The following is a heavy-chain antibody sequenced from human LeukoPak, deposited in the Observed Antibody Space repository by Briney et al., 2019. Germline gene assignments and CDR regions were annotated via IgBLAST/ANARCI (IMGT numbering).Heavy chain of an antibody. CDR1: GFTFSSYS. V-gene: IGHV3-48*04. D-gene: IGHD3-22*01. Sequence: GGSLRLSCAASGFTFSSYSMNWVRQAPGKGLEWVSYISSSSSTVYYADSVKGRFTISRDNARNSLYLQMNSLRAEDTAVYYCASGPYDSSGYYYDWGQGTLVTVSS. J-gene: IGHJ4*02. CDR2: ISSSSSTV. CDR3: ASGPYDSSGYYYD.